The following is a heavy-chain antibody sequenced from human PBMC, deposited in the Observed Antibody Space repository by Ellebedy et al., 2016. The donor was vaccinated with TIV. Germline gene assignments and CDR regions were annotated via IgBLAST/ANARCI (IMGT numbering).Heavy chain of an antibody. CDR2: IYYSGST. CDR1: GGSINFHY. V-gene: IGHV4-59*11. CDR3: ARDSSHTYYYGSGGFDY. D-gene: IGHD3-10*01. Sequence: SETLSLTCTVSGGSINFHYWSWIRQPPGKGLEWIGYIYYSGSTYYNPSLKSRVTISVDTSKNQFSLKLSSVTAADTAVYYCARDSSHTYYYGSGGFDYWGQGTLVTVSS. J-gene: IGHJ4*02.